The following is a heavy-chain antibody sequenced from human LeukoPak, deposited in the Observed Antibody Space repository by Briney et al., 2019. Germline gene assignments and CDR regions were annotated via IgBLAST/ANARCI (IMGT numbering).Heavy chain of an antibody. CDR2: ISGSGGST. Sequence: GGSLRLSCAASGFTFSSYAMSWVRQAPRKGLEWVSAISGSGGSTYYADSVKGRFTISRDNSKNTLYLQMNSLRAEDTAVYYCAKGVFIAARSCYDYWGQGTLVTVSS. CDR3: AKGVFIAARSCYDY. CDR1: GFTFSSYA. V-gene: IGHV3-23*01. J-gene: IGHJ4*02. D-gene: IGHD6-6*01.